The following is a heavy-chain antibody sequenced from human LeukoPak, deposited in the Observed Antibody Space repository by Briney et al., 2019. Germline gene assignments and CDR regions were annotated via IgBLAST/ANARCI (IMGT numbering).Heavy chain of an antibody. D-gene: IGHD5-18*01. Sequence: GESLEISCKGSGYNFTTYWIGWVRQMPGKGLEWMGIIYPGDSDTRYSPSFRGQVTMSADKSISTGYLQWSSLQASDTAMYYCARRAKVTGYFDYWGQGTLVTVSS. V-gene: IGHV5-51*01. J-gene: IGHJ4*02. CDR1: GYNFTTYW. CDR3: ARRAKVTGYFDY. CDR2: IYPGDSDT.